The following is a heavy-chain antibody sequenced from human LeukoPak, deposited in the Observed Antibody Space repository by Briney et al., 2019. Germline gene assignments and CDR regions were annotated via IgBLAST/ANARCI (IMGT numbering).Heavy chain of an antibody. CDR1: GYTFTSYG. CDR3: ARDESYYDILTGYYNHWFDP. V-gene: IGHV1-2*02. D-gene: IGHD3-9*01. CDR2: INPNSGGT. Sequence: GASVKVSCKASGYTFTSYGISWVRQAPGQGLEWMGWINPNSGGTNYAQKFQGRVTMTRDTSISTAYMELSRLRSDDTAVYYCARDESYYDILTGYYNHWFDPWGQGTLVTVSS. J-gene: IGHJ5*02.